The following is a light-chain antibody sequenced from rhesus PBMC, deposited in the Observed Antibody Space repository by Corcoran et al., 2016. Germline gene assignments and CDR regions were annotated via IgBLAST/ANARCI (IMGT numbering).Light chain of an antibody. Sequence: DIQLTQSPSSLSASVGDRVTITCRASQGISSYLAWYKQKSGKDPKLLIYDASNLQSGVPTRFSGSGSGTEFTLTISSLKPEDFATYYCQQRNSYPYSFGQGTKVEIK. V-gene: IGKV1-38*01. CDR2: DAS. CDR1: QGISSY. CDR3: QQRNSYPYS. J-gene: IGKJ2*01.